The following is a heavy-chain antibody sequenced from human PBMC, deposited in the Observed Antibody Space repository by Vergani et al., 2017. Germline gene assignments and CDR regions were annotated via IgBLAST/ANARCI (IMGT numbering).Heavy chain of an antibody. CDR2: INPSGGST. J-gene: IGHJ3*02. CDR3: AAPSGIAAAGRGLDAFDI. D-gene: IGHD6-13*01. V-gene: IGHV1-46*01. CDR1: GYTFTSYY. Sequence: QVQLVQSGAEVKKPGASVKVSCKASGYTFTSYYMHWVRQAPGQGLEWMGIINPSGGSTSYAQNFQGRVTMTRDMSTSTAYMELSSLRSEDTAVYYCAAPSGIAAAGRGLDAFDIWGQGTMVTVSS.